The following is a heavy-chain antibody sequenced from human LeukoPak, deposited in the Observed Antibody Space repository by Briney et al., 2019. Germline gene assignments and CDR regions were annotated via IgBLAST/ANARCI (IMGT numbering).Heavy chain of an antibody. CDR2: ISSSSSYI. Sequence: GGSLSLSCAASGFTFSSYSMNWARQAPGKVLEWVSSISSSSSYIYYADSVKGRFTISRDNAKNSLYLQMNSLRAEDTAVYYCARAWADYWGQGTLVTVSS. D-gene: IGHD7-27*01. CDR3: ARAWADY. J-gene: IGHJ4*02. V-gene: IGHV3-21*01. CDR1: GFTFSSYS.